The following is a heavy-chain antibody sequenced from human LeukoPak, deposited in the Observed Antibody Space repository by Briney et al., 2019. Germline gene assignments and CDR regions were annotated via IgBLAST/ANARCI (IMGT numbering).Heavy chain of an antibody. CDR1: GFTVSSNY. V-gene: IGHV3-66*01. CDR2: IYSGGST. D-gene: IGHD3-22*01. CDR3: ARELEDDSFRWFDP. J-gene: IGHJ5*02. Sequence: GSLRLSCAASGFTVSSNYMSWVRQAPGKGLEWVSVIYSGGSTYYADSVKGRFTISRDNSKNTLYLQMNSLRAEDTAVYYCARELEDDSFRWFDPWGQGTLVTVSS.